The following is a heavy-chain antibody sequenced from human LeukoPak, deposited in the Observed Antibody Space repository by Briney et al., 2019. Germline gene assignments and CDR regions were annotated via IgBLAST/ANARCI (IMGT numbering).Heavy chain of an antibody. CDR1: GYTFISYG. CDR2: IGAYNGNT. CDR3: ARVGYCSSTSCYLRFGAFDI. J-gene: IGHJ3*02. D-gene: IGHD2-2*03. V-gene: IGHV1-18*01. Sequence: ASVKVSCKASGYTFISYGISWVRQAPGQGLEWMGWIGAYNGNTNYAQKLQGRVTMTTDTSTSTAYMELRSLRPDDTAVYYCARVGYCSSTSCYLRFGAFDIWGQGTMVTVSS.